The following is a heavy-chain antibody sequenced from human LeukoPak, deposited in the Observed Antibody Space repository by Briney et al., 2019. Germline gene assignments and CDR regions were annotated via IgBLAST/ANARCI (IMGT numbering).Heavy chain of an antibody. Sequence: SETLSLTCAVYGGSFSGYYWSWIRQPPGKGLEWIGEINHSGSTNYNPSLKSRVTISVDTSKNQFSLKLSSVTAAGTAVYYCARGVGYYDFWSGYRRGFWFDPWGQGTLVTVSS. CDR2: INHSGST. CDR1: GGSFSGYY. J-gene: IGHJ5*02. D-gene: IGHD3-3*01. CDR3: ARGVGYYDFWSGYRRGFWFDP. V-gene: IGHV4-34*01.